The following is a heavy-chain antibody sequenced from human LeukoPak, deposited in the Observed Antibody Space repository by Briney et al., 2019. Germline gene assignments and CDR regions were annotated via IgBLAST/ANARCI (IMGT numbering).Heavy chain of an antibody. J-gene: IGHJ5*02. D-gene: IGHD1-26*01. Sequence: PSETLSLTCTISGASVSSASYWTWIRQPPGKGVEWIAHIYNGVNTNYNPSLKSRVTISVDTSRNQFSLRLNSVTAADTAVYYCARSRAFNSGAFDPWGQGSLVTVSS. V-gene: IGHV4-61*01. CDR1: GASVSSASY. CDR2: IYNGVNT. CDR3: ARSRAFNSGAFDP.